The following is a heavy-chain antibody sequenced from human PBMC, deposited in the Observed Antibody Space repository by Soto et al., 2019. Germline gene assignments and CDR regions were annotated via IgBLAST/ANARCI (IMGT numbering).Heavy chain of an antibody. J-gene: IGHJ3*02. CDR3: ARRPDAFDI. CDR1: TLRFSDHT. CDR2: INNSGHYT. Sequence: PGGSLRLSCTTSTLRFSDHTMSWVRQAPGKGLEWVSVINNSGHYTYYADSVKGRLTISRDNSKNTMFLQMNNLRVEDTAMYYCARRPDAFDIWGQGTMVTVSS. V-gene: IGHV3-23*01.